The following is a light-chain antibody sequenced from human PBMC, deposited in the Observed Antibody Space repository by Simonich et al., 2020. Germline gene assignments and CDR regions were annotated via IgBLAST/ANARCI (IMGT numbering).Light chain of an antibody. CDR1: SGSIASNY. CDR2: EEN. V-gene: IGLV6-57*03. J-gene: IGLJ3*02. Sequence: NFMLTQPHSVSESPGKTVTISCTRSSGSIASNYVQWYQQRPGSAPTTWIYEENQRPSGVPDRFSGSIDSSSNSASLTISGLKTEDEADYYCQSYDSSNHWVFGGGTKLTVL. CDR3: QSYDSSNHWV.